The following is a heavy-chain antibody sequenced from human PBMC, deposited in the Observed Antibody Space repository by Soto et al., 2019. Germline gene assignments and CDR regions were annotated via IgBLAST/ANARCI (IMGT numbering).Heavy chain of an antibody. CDR1: GYTFTSYA. D-gene: IGHD3-16*01. Sequence: ASVKVSCKASGYTFTSYAMHWVRQAPGQRLERMGWINAGNGNTKYAEKFQGRVTITRDTSTSTAYMELSSLRSEDTAMYYCARDQSLSDTYWLLDAWGQGTLVTVSS. V-gene: IGHV1-3*01. J-gene: IGHJ5*02. CDR3: ARDQSLSDTYWLLDA. CDR2: INAGNGNT.